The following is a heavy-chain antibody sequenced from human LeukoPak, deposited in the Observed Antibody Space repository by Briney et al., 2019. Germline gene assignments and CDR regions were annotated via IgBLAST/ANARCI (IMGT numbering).Heavy chain of an antibody. Sequence: GGSLRLSCAASGFTFSSNDMHWVRQAPGKGLEWVAVISYDGSNKYYADSVKGRFTISRDNSKNTLYLQMNSLRSDDTAVYYCAREGIAVALFDYWGQGTLVTVSS. V-gene: IGHV3-30*04. D-gene: IGHD6-19*01. CDR2: ISYDGSNK. J-gene: IGHJ4*02. CDR3: AREGIAVALFDY. CDR1: GFTFSSND.